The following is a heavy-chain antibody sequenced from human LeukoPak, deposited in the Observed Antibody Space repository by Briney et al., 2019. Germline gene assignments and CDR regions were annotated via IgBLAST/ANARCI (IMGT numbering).Heavy chain of an antibody. J-gene: IGHJ4*02. CDR1: GYTLTIYG. CDR2: IIAYNVNT. Sequence: ASAKVSRKASGYTLTIYGISWGRQAPGERPGWVGWIIAYNVNTNYAQTLQGRVPMTTDTTTSTALMELRSLRSDDTAVYYCARDYPMSTPLDYWGQGTLVTVSS. D-gene: IGHD3-22*01. CDR3: ARDYPMSTPLDY. V-gene: IGHV1-18*01.